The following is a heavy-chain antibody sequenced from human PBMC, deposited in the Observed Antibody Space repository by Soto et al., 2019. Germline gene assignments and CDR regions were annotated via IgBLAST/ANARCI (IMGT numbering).Heavy chain of an antibody. CDR2: INPNSGGT. CDR1: GYTFTAFY. V-gene: IGHV1-2*04. Sequence: ASVKVSCKASGYTFTAFYIHWVRQAPGQGPEWMGWINPNSGGTHYVQKFQGWVTMTRDTSISTAYMELSRLRSDDTAVFYCAREKVGTGTYTFDHWGQGSLVTVSS. CDR3: AREKVGTGTYTFDH. D-gene: IGHD3-10*01. J-gene: IGHJ4*02.